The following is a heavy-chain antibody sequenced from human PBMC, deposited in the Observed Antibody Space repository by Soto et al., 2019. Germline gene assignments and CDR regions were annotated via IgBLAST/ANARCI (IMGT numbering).Heavy chain of an antibody. V-gene: IGHV3-30-3*01. D-gene: IGHD2-21*01. CDR3: AGGVVIWADY. J-gene: IGHJ4*02. Sequence: QVQLVESGGGVVQPGRSLRLSCAASGFTFSSNAMHWVRQAPGKGLEWVAVISHDGSKKYYADSVKGRFTISRDNSKNTLSLHMNSLRAGATAVYCCAGGVVIWADYWGQGTLGTVSS. CDR2: ISHDGSKK. CDR1: GFTFSSNA.